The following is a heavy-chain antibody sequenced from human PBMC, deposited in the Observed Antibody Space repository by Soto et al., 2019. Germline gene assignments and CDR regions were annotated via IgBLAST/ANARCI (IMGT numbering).Heavy chain of an antibody. D-gene: IGHD6-19*01. CDR2: INPSGDSP. J-gene: IGHJ3*02. CDR1: GYTFSTYY. CDR3: DSYSSGATDAFDI. V-gene: IGHV1-46*01. Sequence: ASVKVSCKASGYTFSTYYMHWVRQAPGQGLEWVGMINPSGDSPSYAQKFQGRVTMTRDTSASTVYMELSSLRSEDTAVYYCDSYSSGATDAFDIWAQGTMVTGSS.